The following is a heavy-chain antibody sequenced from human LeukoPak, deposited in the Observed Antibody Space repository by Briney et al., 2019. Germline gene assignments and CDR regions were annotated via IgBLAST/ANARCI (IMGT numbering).Heavy chain of an antibody. D-gene: IGHD4-17*01. CDR2: INPNSGGT. CDR1: GYTFTGYY. J-gene: IGHJ3*02. CDR3: ARDFWDYGDYPTNAFDI. Sequence: ASVKVSCKASGYTFTGYYMHWVRQAPGQGLGWMGWINPNSGGTNYAQKFQGRVTMTRDTPISTAYMELSRLRSDDTAVYYCARDFWDYGDYPTNAFDIWGQGTMVTVSS. V-gene: IGHV1-2*02.